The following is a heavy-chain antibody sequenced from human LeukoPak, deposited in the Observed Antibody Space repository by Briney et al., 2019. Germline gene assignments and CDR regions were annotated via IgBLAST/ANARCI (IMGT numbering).Heavy chain of an antibody. J-gene: IGHJ4*02. CDR2: IYYSGST. V-gene: IGHV4-39*01. D-gene: IGHD3-22*01. CDR3: ARLTAQNYYDSSGHDY. Sequence: GSLRLSCAASGFTFSSYAMSWVRQPPGKGLEWIGSIYYSGSTYYNPSLKSRVTISVDTSKNQFSLKLSSVTAADTAVYYCARLTAQNYYDSSGHDYWGQGTLVTVSS. CDR1: GFTFSSYA.